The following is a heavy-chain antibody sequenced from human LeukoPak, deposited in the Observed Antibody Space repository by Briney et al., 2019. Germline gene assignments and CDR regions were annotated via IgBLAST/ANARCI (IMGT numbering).Heavy chain of an antibody. D-gene: IGHD2-15*01. CDR1: GFLLSTSAEA. Sequence: ESGPTLVNPTQTLTLTCTFSGFLLSTSAEAVGWIRQPPGKALEWLALIYWNDDKRYGPSLKSRLTITKDTSKNQVVLTMTNMDPVDTATYYCSQRGGPWGQGTLVTVSS. CDR3: SQRGGP. J-gene: IGHJ5*02. V-gene: IGHV2-5*01. CDR2: IYWNDDK.